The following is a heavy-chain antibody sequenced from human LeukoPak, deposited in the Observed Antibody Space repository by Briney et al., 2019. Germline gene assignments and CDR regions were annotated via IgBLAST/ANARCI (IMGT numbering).Heavy chain of an antibody. V-gene: IGHV4-39*07. J-gene: IGHJ4*02. CDR2: IYYSGST. D-gene: IGHD6-6*01. Sequence: SETLSLTCTVSGGSISSSSYYWGWIRQPPGKGLEWIGSIYYSGSTYYNPSLKSRVTISVDTSKNQFSLKLSSVTAADTAVYYCARLREGGAARRSFDYWGQGTLVTVSS. CDR1: GGSISSSSYY. CDR3: ARLREGGAARRSFDY.